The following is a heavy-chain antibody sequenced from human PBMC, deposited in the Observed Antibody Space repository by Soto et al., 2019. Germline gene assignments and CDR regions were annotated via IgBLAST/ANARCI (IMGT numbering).Heavy chain of an antibody. V-gene: IGHV4-59*01. CDR2: IYYSGST. CDR3: ARREGRFGDLHFDY. J-gene: IGHJ4*02. Sequence: SETVSLTCTVSGGSISSYYWSWIRQPPGKGLEWIGYIYYSGSTNYNPSLKSRVTISVDTSKNQFSLKLSSVTAADTAVYYCARREGRFGDLHFDYWGQGTLVTVSS. D-gene: IGHD3-10*01. CDR1: GGSISSYY.